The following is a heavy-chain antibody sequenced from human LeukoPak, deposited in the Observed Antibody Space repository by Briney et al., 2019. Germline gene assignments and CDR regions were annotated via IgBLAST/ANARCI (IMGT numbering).Heavy chain of an antibody. V-gene: IGHV4-34*01. Sequence: SETLSLTCAVYGGSFSGYYWSWIRQPPGKGPEWIGEINHSGSTNYNPSLKSRVTISVDTSKNQFSLKLSSVTAADTAVYYCARGRLTGYSGYDSGYNWFDPWGQGTLVTVSS. CDR1: GGSFSGYY. CDR3: ARGRLTGYSGYDSGYNWFDP. J-gene: IGHJ5*02. CDR2: INHSGST. D-gene: IGHD5-12*01.